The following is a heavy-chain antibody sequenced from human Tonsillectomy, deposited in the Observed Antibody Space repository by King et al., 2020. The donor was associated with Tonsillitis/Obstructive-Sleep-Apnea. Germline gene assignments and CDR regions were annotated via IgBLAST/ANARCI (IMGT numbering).Heavy chain of an antibody. D-gene: IGHD3-9*01. CDR3: ARTYYDILTGYYYFDF. V-gene: IGHV5-51*01. J-gene: IGHJ4*02. CDR2: IYPGDSDT. CDR1: GYIFTIYW. Sequence: QLVQSGAEMKKPGESLKISCKGSGYIFTIYWIGWVRQMPGKGLEWMGIIYPGDSDTRYSPSFQGQVTISADKSISTAYLQWSSLKASDTAMYYCARTYYDILTGYYYFDFWGQGTLVTVSS.